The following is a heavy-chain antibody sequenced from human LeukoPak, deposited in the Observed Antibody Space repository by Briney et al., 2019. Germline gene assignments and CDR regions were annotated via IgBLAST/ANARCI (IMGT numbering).Heavy chain of an antibody. CDR2: IYTSGST. V-gene: IGHV4-61*02. J-gene: IGHJ4*02. CDR1: GGSISSGSYY. Sequence: PSQTLSLTCTVSGGSISSGSYYWSWIRQPAGKGLEWIGRIYTSGSTNYNPSLKSRVTISVDTSKNQFSLKLSSVTAADTAVYYCARYGKTAAVDYWGQGTLVTVSS. CDR3: ARYGKTAAVDY. D-gene: IGHD6-13*01.